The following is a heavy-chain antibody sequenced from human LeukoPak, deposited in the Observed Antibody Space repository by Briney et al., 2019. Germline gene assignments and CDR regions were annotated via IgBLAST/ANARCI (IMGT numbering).Heavy chain of an antibody. V-gene: IGHV3-48*03. CDR1: GFTFSSYE. J-gene: IGHJ3*02. D-gene: IGHD5-18*01. CDR2: ISSSGSTI. CDR3: ASDSYGAGLGFDI. Sequence: GGSLRLSCAASGFTFSSYEMNWVRQAPGKGLEWVSYISSSGSTIYYADSVKGRFTISRDNAKNSLYLQMNSLRAEDTAVYYCASDSYGAGLGFDIWGQGTVVTVSS.